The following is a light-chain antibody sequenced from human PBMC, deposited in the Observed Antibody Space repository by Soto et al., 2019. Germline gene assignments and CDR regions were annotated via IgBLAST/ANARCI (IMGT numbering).Light chain of an antibody. CDR2: GAS. CDR1: QSVSSSY. CDR3: QQYGSSPMYT. J-gene: IGKJ2*01. Sequence: ELVLTQSPGTLSLPPGERATLSCRASQSVSSSYLAWYQQKPGQAPRLLIYGASSRATGIPDRFSGSGSGTDFTLTISRLEPEDFAVYYCQQYGSSPMYTFGQGTKVDIK. V-gene: IGKV3-20*01.